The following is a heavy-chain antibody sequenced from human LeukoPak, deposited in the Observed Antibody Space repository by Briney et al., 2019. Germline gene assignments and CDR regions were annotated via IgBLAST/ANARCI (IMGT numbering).Heavy chain of an antibody. V-gene: IGHV4-59*01. J-gene: IGHJ4*02. Sequence: SETLSLTCTVSGGSIRSYYWSWIRQPPGRGLEWIGYIFHSGTTNYNPSLKSRVTISVDTSKNQFSLKLNSVTAADTAVYYCARANRGSVDFDYWGQGTLVTVSS. D-gene: IGHD1-14*01. CDR3: ARANRGSVDFDY. CDR1: GGSIRSYY. CDR2: IFHSGTT.